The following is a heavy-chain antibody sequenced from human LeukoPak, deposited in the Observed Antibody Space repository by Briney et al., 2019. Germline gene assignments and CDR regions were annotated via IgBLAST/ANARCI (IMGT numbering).Heavy chain of an antibody. CDR2: INQSGSI. CDR3: ARGGRAISRA. Sequence: SETLSLTCPVSGGSLGDYYWSWVRQAPGEGLEWIGEINQSGSINYSPSLNSRLTLSIDTSKNQFYLNPTAVTAADTAVYYCARGGRAISRAWGQGILVTVSS. CDR1: GGSLGDYY. D-gene: IGHD3-3*01. J-gene: IGHJ5*02. V-gene: IGHV4-34*10.